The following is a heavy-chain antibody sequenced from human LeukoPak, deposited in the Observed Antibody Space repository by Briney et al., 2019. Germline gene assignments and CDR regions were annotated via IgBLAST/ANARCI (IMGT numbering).Heavy chain of an antibody. Sequence: PGGSLRLSCAASGFTFSSYWMSWVRQSPGKGLEWVANIKQDGSEKYYVDSVKGRFTISRDNAKNSLYLQMNSLRAEDTAVYYCSGEVPYYFDYWGQGTLVTVSS. J-gene: IGHJ4*02. CDR1: GFTFSSYW. V-gene: IGHV3-7*01. D-gene: IGHD1-1*01. CDR3: SGEVPYYFDY. CDR2: IKQDGSEK.